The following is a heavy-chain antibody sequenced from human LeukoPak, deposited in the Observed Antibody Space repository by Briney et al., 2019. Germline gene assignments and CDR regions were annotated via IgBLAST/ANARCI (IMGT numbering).Heavy chain of an antibody. Sequence: ASVKVSCKASGYTFTSYHMHWVRQAPGQGPEWMGWISADSGNTKYAQNFQGRVTMTTDTSTSTAYMELRSLRSDDTAVYYCARVGDYSGYDYLNWFDPWGQGTLVTVSS. D-gene: IGHD5-12*01. V-gene: IGHV1-18*04. CDR3: ARVGDYSGYDYLNWFDP. J-gene: IGHJ5*02. CDR1: GYTFTSYH. CDR2: ISADSGNT.